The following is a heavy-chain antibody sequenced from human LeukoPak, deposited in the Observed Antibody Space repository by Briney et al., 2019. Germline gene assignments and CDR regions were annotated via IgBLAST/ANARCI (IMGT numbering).Heavy chain of an antibody. V-gene: IGHV4-59*08. CDR1: GGSISSYY. CDR3: ARGRWLQFHPFDY. D-gene: IGHD5-24*01. J-gene: IGHJ4*02. Sequence: SETLSLTCTVSGGSISSYYWSWIRQPPGKGLEWIGYIYYSGSTDYNPSLKSRVTISVDTSKNQFSLKLSSVTAADTAVYYCARGRWLQFHPFDYWGQGTLDTVSS. CDR2: IYYSGST.